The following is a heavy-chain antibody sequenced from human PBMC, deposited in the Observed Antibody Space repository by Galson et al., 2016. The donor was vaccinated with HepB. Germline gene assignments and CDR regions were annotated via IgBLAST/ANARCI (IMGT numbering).Heavy chain of an antibody. CDR2: KYWDDDK. CDR3: AHRRGSGSPWAYGAFDI. V-gene: IGHV2-5*02. J-gene: IGHJ3*02. D-gene: IGHD1-26*01. CDR1: GFSLSTTGAG. Sequence: PALVKPTQTLTLTCTFSGFSLSTTGAGVGWIRQPPGKALEWLALKYWDDDKYYNPSLKTRLIITKDTSKNQVVLTMTNMDPVDTATYYCAHRRGSGSPWAYGAFDIWGHGTMVTVAS.